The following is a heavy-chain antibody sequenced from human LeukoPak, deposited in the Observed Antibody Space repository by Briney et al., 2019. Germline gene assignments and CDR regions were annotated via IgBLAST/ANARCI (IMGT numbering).Heavy chain of an antibody. CDR1: GFTFSNHV. Sequence: GGSLRLSCAASGFTFSNHVMIWVRQAPGQGLEWVSGITASGDSTYYADSVEGRFTMSRDNSKNTVYLQMNSLRVDDTAVYYCARRDIVVVVSASDYWGQGTLVTVSS. J-gene: IGHJ4*02. D-gene: IGHD2-15*01. CDR2: ITASGDST. CDR3: ARRDIVVVVSASDY. V-gene: IGHV3-23*01.